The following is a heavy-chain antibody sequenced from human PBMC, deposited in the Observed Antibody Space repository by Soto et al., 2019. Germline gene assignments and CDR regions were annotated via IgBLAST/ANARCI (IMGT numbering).Heavy chain of an antibody. CDR2: IRDRVHSYST. CDR3: VSLWSVTGSRDY. D-gene: IGHD1-20*01. J-gene: IGHJ4*02. Sequence: VGSLRLSCAVSGLTFSDHYMGWVRQAPGKGLDWVGRIRDRVHSYSTEYAASVKGRFTISRDDSRNSLYLQMNSLKMEDTAVFYCVSLWSVTGSRDYWGRGTLVTVSS. CDR1: GLTFSDHY. V-gene: IGHV3-72*01.